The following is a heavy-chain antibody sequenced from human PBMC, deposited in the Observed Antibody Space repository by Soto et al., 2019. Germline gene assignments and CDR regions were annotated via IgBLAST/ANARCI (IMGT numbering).Heavy chain of an antibody. Sequence: EVQLVESGGGLVQPGRSLRLSCAASGFTFDDYAMHWVRQAPGKGLEWVSGISWNSGSIGYADSVKGRFTISRDNAKNSLYLQMNSLGAEDTALYYCAKDGGGWLRAFDIWGQETMVTVSS. D-gene: IGHD5-12*01. CDR1: GFTFDDYA. J-gene: IGHJ3*02. CDR2: ISWNSGSI. V-gene: IGHV3-9*01. CDR3: AKDGGGWLRAFDI.